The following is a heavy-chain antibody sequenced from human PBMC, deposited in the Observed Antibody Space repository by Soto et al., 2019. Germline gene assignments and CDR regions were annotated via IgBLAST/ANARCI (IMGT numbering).Heavy chain of an antibody. J-gene: IGHJ4*02. CDR1: GFTFTDYW. D-gene: IGHD4-4*01. V-gene: IGHV3-74*01. CDR2: INSDGSRT. Sequence: TXGSLRLSCAAAGFTFTDYWTHWVRQAPGKGLVWVSRINSDGSRTSYADSVTGRFTISRDNAKNTLYLQMNSLRVEDTALYYCARETYRGFYFDYWGQGNLVTVSS. CDR3: ARETYRGFYFDY.